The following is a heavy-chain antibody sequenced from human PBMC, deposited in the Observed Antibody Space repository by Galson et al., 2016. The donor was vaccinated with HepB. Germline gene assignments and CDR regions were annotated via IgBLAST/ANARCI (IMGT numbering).Heavy chain of an antibody. D-gene: IGHD3-3*01. V-gene: IGHV1-8*01. CDR1: GYSFTTYD. CDR2: MNSNNGNT. Sequence: SVKVSCKASGYSFTTYDINWVRQAPGQGLEWLGWMNSNNGNTGYAPRFQGRVTMTRNTSISTAYMEVNGLKPEDTALYYCTRDFGVPSYWGQGTLVPVSP. J-gene: IGHJ4*02. CDR3: TRDFGVPSY.